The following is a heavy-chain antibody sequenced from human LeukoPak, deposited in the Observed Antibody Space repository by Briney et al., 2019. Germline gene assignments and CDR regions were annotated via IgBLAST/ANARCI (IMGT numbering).Heavy chain of an antibody. CDR1: GFTFSSYA. J-gene: IGHJ3*02. D-gene: IGHD3-22*01. CDR2: ISGSGGST. V-gene: IGHV3-23*01. Sequence: GGSLRLSCAASGFTFSSYAMSWVRQAPGKGLEWVSAISGSGGSTYYADSVKGRFTISRDNSKNTLYLQMNSLRAEDTAVYYCAKDRTAITMIVVVGAFDIWGQGTMVTVSS. CDR3: AKDRTAITMIVVVGAFDI.